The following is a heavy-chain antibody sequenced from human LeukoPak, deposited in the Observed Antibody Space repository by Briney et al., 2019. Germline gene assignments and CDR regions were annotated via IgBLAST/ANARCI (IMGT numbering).Heavy chain of an antibody. CDR1: GGSTNNYY. CDR2: IYYSGST. CDR3: ARDTIAVTGTRCFDP. V-gene: IGHV4-59*01. J-gene: IGHJ5*02. Sequence: PSETLSLTCTVSGGSTNNYYWSWIRQPPGKGLEWIGYIYYSGSTHYYPSLKSRVTISVDTSKNQFSLKLRSVTAADTGVYYCARDTIAVTGTRCFDPWGQGTLVTVSS. D-gene: IGHD6-19*01.